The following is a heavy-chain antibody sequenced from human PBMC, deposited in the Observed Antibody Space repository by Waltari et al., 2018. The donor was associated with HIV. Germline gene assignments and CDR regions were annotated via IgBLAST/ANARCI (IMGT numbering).Heavy chain of an antibody. V-gene: IGHV4-59*08. Sequence: QVQLQESGPGLVKPSETLSLTCTVSGGSITSHYWSWVRQAPGKGLEWIGYIYYSGSTNYNPSLKSRVTISVDTSKNQFSLKLTSVTAADTAVYYCARFASEIFDSSGYSFDYWGQGALVTVPS. CDR2: IYYSGST. J-gene: IGHJ4*02. CDR3: ARFASEIFDSSGYSFDY. CDR1: GGSITSHY. D-gene: IGHD3-22*01.